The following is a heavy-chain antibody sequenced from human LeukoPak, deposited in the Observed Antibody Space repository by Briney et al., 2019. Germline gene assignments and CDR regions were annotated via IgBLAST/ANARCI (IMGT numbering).Heavy chain of an antibody. J-gene: IGHJ3*02. CDR2: FSGSGGST. D-gene: IGHD2-2*01. V-gene: IGHV3-23*01. CDR3: AKNMYREYQRAFDI. Sequence: QTGGSLRLSCAASGFTFSSYAMSWVRQAPGKGLVGFSAFSGSGGSTYYADSVKGRFPISRDNSKNTLYLQMNSLRAEDTAVYYCAKNMYREYQRAFDIRGQGTMVTVSS. CDR1: GFTFSSYA.